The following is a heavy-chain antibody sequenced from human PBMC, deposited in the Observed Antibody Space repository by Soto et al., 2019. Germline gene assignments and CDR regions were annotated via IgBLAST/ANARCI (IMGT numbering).Heavy chain of an antibody. Sequence: GAPLNVYCKAAGYAYTGDRGGWVRKTPGQGLEWMGWISAYNGNTNYAQKLQGRVTMTTDTSTSTAYMELRSLRSDDTAVYYCARVRITMVRGVIINYYYGMDVCGQGTTVTVSS. CDR3: ARVRITMVRGVIINYYYGMDV. CDR2: ISAYNGNT. D-gene: IGHD3-10*01. J-gene: IGHJ6*02. V-gene: IGHV1-18*01. CDR1: GYAYTGDR.